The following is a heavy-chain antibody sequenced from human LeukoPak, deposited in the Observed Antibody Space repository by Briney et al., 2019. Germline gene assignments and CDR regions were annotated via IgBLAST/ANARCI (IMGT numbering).Heavy chain of an antibody. Sequence: GGSLRLSCAASGFTFSSYEMNWVRQAPGKWLEWVSYISSSGSTIYYADSVKGRFTISRDNSKNTLYLQMDSLRAEDTAVYYCAKTDRTRALGGFRMSRDAFDIWGQGTMVTVSS. CDR1: GFTFSSYE. V-gene: IGHV3-48*03. J-gene: IGHJ3*02. D-gene: IGHD1-26*01. CDR2: ISSSGSTI. CDR3: AKTDRTRALGGFRMSRDAFDI.